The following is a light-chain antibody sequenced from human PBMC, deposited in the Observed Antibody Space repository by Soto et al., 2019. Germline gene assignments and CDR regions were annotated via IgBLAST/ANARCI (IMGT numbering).Light chain of an antibody. CDR3: QHYKNWPRT. Sequence: EIVMTQSPATLSVSPGERATLSCRASQSVSSNLAWYQQKPGQAPRLLIYGASTRATGIPARFSGSGSGTEFTLTISSLQSEDCAVYYCQHYKNWPRTFGQGTKLDIK. V-gene: IGKV3-15*01. J-gene: IGKJ1*01. CDR1: QSVSSN. CDR2: GAS.